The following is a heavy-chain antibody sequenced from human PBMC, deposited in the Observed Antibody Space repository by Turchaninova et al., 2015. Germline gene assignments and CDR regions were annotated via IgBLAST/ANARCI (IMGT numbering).Heavy chain of an antibody. Sequence: EVQLVESGGGLVKPGGSLRLSCAASGFTFTNSWTCWVRQAPGKGLEWVGRIKSKNDVETTDYSAPVKGRFTISRDDSQNTLYLQMNGLQTEDTAVYYCTTESVTSLKYWGQGTLVTVSS. CDR1: GFTFTNSW. CDR2: IKSKNDVETT. D-gene: IGHD2-21*02. V-gene: IGHV3-15*01. J-gene: IGHJ4*02. CDR3: TTESVTSLKY.